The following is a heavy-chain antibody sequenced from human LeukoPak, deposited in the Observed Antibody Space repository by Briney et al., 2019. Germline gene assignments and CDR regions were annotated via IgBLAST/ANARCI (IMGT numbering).Heavy chain of an antibody. V-gene: IGHV3-30*02. D-gene: IGHD1-14*01. J-gene: IGHJ4*02. CDR1: GFTFSTYG. CDR2: IRYDGSNK. Sequence: PGGSLRLSCAASGFTFSTYGMHWVRQAPGKGLEWVAFIRYDGSNKYYTDSVKGRFTISRDNSKNTPYLQMNSLRAEDTAVYYCAKDHNTLPDSLGYWGQGTLVTVSS. CDR3: AKDHNTLPDSLGY.